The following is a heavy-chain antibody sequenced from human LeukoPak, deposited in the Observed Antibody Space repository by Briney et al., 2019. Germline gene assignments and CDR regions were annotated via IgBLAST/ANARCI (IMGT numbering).Heavy chain of an antibody. CDR1: GGSISSYY. CDR3: ARNRQGAFDI. J-gene: IGHJ3*02. Sequence: SETLSLTCTVSGGSISSYYWSRIRQPPGKGLEWIGYIYTSGSTNYNPSLKSRVTTSVDTSKNQFSLKLSSVTAADTAAYYCARNRQGAFDIWGQGTMVTVSS. V-gene: IGHV4-4*09. CDR2: IYTSGST.